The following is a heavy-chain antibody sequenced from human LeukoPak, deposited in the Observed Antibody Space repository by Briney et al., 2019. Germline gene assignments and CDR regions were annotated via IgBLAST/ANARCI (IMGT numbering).Heavy chain of an antibody. CDR3: ARGSHGSGSWDAFDI. V-gene: IGHV3-7*04. Sequence: GGSLRLSCAASEFPFNAYWMSWVRQAPGKGLECVANINQDGSEKYYIDSVRGRFTISRDNARNSLYLQMNSLRAEDTAVYYCARGSHGSGSWDAFDIWGQGTMVTVSS. CDR1: EFPFNAYW. CDR2: INQDGSEK. J-gene: IGHJ3*02. D-gene: IGHD3-10*01.